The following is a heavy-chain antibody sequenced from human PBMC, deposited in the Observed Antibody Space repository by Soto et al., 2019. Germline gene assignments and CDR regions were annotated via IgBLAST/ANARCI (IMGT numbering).Heavy chain of an antibody. CDR2: ISHTGST. Sequence: PSETLSLTCAVSGGSISSDGSSWSWIRQPPGKGLEWIGYISHTGSTYYNPSLKSRVTISVDRSKNQFSLKLSSVTAADTAVYYCARGGGFLGYWGQGTLVTVSS. J-gene: IGHJ4*02. D-gene: IGHD3-10*01. V-gene: IGHV4-30-2*01. CDR3: ARGGGFLGY. CDR1: GGSISSDGSS.